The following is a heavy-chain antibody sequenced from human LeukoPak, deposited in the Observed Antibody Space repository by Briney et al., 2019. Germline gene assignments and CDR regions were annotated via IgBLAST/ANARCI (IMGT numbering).Heavy chain of an antibody. CDR1: GYSISSSNC. CDR3: ARRQLWFGDAFDI. V-gene: IGHV4-4*02. CDR2: INHSGST. D-gene: IGHD3-10*01. J-gene: IGHJ3*02. Sequence: PSDTLSLTCAVSGYSISSSNCWSWIRQPPGKGLEWIGEINHSGSTNYNPSLKSRVTISVDTSKNQFSLKLSSVTAADTAVYYCARRQLWFGDAFDIWGQGTMVTVSS.